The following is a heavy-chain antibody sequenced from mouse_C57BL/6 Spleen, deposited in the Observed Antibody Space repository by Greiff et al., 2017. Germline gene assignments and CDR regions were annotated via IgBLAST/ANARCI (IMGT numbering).Heavy chain of an antibody. J-gene: IGHJ2*01. V-gene: IGHV1-74*01. D-gene: IGHD1-1*01. CDR3: AIIPITTVVATTHFDY. CDR1: GYTFTSYW. Sequence: VQLQQPGAELVKPGASVKVSCKASGYTFTSYWMHWVKQRPGQGLEWIGRLHPSDSDTNYNQKFQGKATLTVDKSSSTAYMQLSSLTSEDSSVYYCAIIPITTVVATTHFDYWGQGTTLTVSS. CDR2: LHPSDSDT.